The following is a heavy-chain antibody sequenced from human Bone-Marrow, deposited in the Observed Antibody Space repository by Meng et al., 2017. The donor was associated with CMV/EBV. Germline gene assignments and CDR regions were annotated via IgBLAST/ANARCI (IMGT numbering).Heavy chain of an antibody. Sequence: SETLSLTCAVYGGSFSGYYWSWIRQPPGKGLEWIGEINHSGSTNYNPSLKSRVTISVDTSKNQFSLKLSSVTAADTAVYYCARGWQYQLPPYFDYWGPGTLVTGSS. D-gene: IGHD2-2*01. CDR1: GGSFSGYY. CDR2: INHSGST. V-gene: IGHV4-34*01. CDR3: ARGWQYQLPPYFDY. J-gene: IGHJ4*02.